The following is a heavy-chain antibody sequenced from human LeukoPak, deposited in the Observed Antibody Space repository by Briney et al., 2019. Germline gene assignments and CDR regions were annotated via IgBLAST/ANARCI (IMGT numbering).Heavy chain of an antibody. CDR3: ARGGYSSSWYAYYFDY. V-gene: IGHV3-21*01. J-gene: IGHJ4*02. CDR2: ISSSSTYI. D-gene: IGHD6-13*01. Sequence: GGSLRLSCAASGFTFSDHSMNWVRQAPGKGLEWVSYISSSSTYIYYADSVKGRFTISRDNSKNTLYLQMNSLRAEDTAVYYCARGGYSSSWYAYYFDYWGQGTLVTVSS. CDR1: GFTFSDHS.